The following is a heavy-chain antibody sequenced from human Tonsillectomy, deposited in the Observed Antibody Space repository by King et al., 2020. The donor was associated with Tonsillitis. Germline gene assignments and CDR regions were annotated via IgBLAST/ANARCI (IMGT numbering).Heavy chain of an antibody. CDR2: IREDGSET. V-gene: IGHV3-7*03. CDR3: ALARFCRRTSCSHFDY. D-gene: IGHD2-2*01. J-gene: IGHJ4*02. Sequence: WFRQAPGKGLEWVANIREDGSETYYVGSVKGRFTISRDNDKNSLYLQMDSLRAEDTAIYYCALARFCRRTSCSHFDYWVQGALVTVFS.